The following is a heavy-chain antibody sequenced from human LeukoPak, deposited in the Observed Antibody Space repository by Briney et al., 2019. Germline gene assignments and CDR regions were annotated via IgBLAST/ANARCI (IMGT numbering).Heavy chain of an antibody. Sequence: SETLSLTCTVSGGSISSYYWSWIRQPPGKGLEWIGYIYYSGSTNYNPSLKSRVTISVDTSKNQFSLKLSSVTAADTAVYYCARRKQLGYFDYWGQGTLVTVSS. CDR2: IYYSGST. CDR1: GGSISSYY. CDR3: ARRKQLGYFDY. J-gene: IGHJ4*02. V-gene: IGHV4-59*12. D-gene: IGHD6-6*01.